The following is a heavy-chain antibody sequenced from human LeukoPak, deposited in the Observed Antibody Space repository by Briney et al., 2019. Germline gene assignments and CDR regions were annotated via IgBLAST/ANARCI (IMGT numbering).Heavy chain of an antibody. CDR1: GFTFSSYG. V-gene: IGHV3-30*02. D-gene: IGHD4-17*01. CDR2: IRYDGSNK. J-gene: IGHJ4*02. CDR3: AKVTSADYGDTGYYFDY. Sequence: PGGSLRLSCAASGFTFSSYGMHWVRQAPGKGLERVAFIRYDGSNKYYADSVKGRFTISRDNAKNSLYLQMNSLRAEDTALYYCAKVTSADYGDTGYYFDYWGQGTLVTVSS.